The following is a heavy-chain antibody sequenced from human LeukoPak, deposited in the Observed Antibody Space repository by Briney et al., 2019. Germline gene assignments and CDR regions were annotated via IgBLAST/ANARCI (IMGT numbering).Heavy chain of an antibody. CDR1: GFTFSSYW. D-gene: IGHD3-3*01. Sequence: GGSLRLSCAASGFTFSSYWMNWVRQAPGKGLVWVSRIASDGSSTTYADSVKGRFSISRDNAKNTLYLQMNSLRVEDTAVYYCARERSTIFGVVSPFDYWGQGTLVTVSS. J-gene: IGHJ4*02. CDR3: ARERSTIFGVVSPFDY. V-gene: IGHV3-74*01. CDR2: IASDGSST.